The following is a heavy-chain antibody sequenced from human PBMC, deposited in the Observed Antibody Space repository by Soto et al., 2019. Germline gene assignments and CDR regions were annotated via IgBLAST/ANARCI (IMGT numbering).Heavy chain of an antibody. CDR2: MNPNSGNT. Sequence: QVQLVQSGAEVRKPGASMKVSCKGYGYTFNSYDINWVRQAAGQGLAWMGWMNPNSGNTGYAQKFQGSVTMTRNTSISTAYMELSSLRSEDTAVYYCARTLYGDNVDYWGQGTLVTVSS. V-gene: IGHV1-8*01. CDR1: GYTFNSYD. J-gene: IGHJ4*02. D-gene: IGHD4-17*01. CDR3: ARTLYGDNVDY.